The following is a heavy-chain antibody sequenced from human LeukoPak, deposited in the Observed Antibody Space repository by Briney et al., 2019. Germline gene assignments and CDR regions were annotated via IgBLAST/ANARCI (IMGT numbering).Heavy chain of an antibody. J-gene: IGHJ3*02. D-gene: IGHD3-22*01. Sequence: GASVKVSCKASGYTFTSYDINWVRQATGQGLEWMGWMNPNSGNTGYAQKFQGRVTMTRNTSISTAYMELSSLRSEDTAVYYCASNYYDSNADWDAFDIWGQGTMVTVSS. CDR1: GYTFTSYD. CDR2: MNPNSGNT. CDR3: ASNYYDSNADWDAFDI. V-gene: IGHV1-8*01.